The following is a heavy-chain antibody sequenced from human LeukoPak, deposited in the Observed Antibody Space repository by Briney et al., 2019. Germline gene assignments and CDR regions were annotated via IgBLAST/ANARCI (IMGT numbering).Heavy chain of an antibody. D-gene: IGHD3-3*01. V-gene: IGHV4-31*03. Sequence: SETLSLTCTVSGGSISSGGYYWSWIRQHPGKGLEWIRYIDYSGSTYYNPSLKSRVTISVDTSKNQFSLKLSSVTAADTAVYYCARSYDFWSGYSPNWFDPWGHGTLVTVSS. J-gene: IGHJ5*02. CDR2: IDYSGST. CDR1: GGSISSGGYY. CDR3: ARSYDFWSGYSPNWFDP.